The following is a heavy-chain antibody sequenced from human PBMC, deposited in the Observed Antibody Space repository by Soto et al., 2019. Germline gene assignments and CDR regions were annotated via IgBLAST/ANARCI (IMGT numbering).Heavy chain of an antibody. J-gene: IGHJ6*02. Sequence: QVQLVQSGAEVKKPGSSVKVSCKASGGTFSNYAISWVRQAPGQGLEWMGGIIPIFGTANYAQKFQGRVTITADESTSTAYMELSSLRSEDTAVYYCARSTAARSLIVPYGMDVWGQGTTVTVSS. V-gene: IGHV1-69*01. CDR1: GGTFSNYA. D-gene: IGHD6-6*01. CDR3: ARSTAARSLIVPYGMDV. CDR2: IIPIFGTA.